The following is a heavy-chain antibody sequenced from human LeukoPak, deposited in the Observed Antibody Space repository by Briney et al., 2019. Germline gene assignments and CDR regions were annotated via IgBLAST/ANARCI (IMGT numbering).Heavy chain of an antibody. CDR2: IYHDGST. Sequence: SETLSLTCTVSGGSIFNSYNYWGWIRQPPGKGLEWIGDIYHDGSTYYNPSLKSRVTISLDTSKNQFSLKVNSVTAADTAVYYCASRGSGSYSLVYWGQGTLVTVSS. CDR3: ASRGSGSYSLVY. CDR1: GGSIFNSYNY. V-gene: IGHV4-39*07. J-gene: IGHJ4*02. D-gene: IGHD3-10*01.